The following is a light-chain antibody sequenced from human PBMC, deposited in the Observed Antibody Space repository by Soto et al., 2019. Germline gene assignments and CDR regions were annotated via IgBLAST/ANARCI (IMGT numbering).Light chain of an antibody. J-gene: IGLJ2*01. Sequence: QAVVTQPPSASGTPGQRVTISCSGSSSNIGSNTVNWYQQLPGTAPKLLIYNNNQWPSGVPDRFSGSKSGTSASLVISGLQSEDEADYYCAAWDDSLNGRVFGGGTKLTVL. CDR2: NNN. CDR1: SSNIGSNT. V-gene: IGLV1-44*01. CDR3: AAWDDSLNGRV.